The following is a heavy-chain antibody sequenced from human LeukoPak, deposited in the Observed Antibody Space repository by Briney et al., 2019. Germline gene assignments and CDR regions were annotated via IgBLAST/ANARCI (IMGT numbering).Heavy chain of an antibody. CDR2: VSYTGRT. Sequence: SETLSLTCTVSGGSLSGHYWGWIRQPPGKRLEWIGYVSYTGRTKYNPSLQSRVTISIDTSKSQFSLKLTSVTSADTAVYSCAXLXDNXISGXXDTFDVXGQGTTVIVSS. J-gene: IGHJ3*01. CDR1: GGSLSGHY. V-gene: IGHV4-59*11. D-gene: IGHD3-22*01. CDR3: AXLXDNXISGXXDTFDV.